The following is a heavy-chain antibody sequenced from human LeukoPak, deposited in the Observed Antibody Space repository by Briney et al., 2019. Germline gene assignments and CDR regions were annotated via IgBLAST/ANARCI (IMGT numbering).Heavy chain of an antibody. CDR2: MNPNSGNT. CDR1: GYTFTSYD. CDR3: ARAFYGSGTAHY. V-gene: IGHV1-8*01. J-gene: IGHJ4*02. D-gene: IGHD3-10*01. Sequence: ASVKVSCKASGYTFTSYDIIWVRQPTGRGLEEMGGMNPNSGNTGYAQKFQGRVPMTRDTSTSTVYMELSSLRSEDTAVYYCARAFYGSGTAHYWGQGTLVTVSS.